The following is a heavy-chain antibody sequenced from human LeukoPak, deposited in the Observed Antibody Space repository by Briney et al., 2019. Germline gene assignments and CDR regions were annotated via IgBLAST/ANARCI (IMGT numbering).Heavy chain of an antibody. CDR2: ISWNSGSI. V-gene: IGHV3-9*01. CDR3: AKALNYGDPDAFDI. CDR1: GFTFDDYA. D-gene: IGHD4-17*01. J-gene: IGHJ3*02. Sequence: PGGSLRLSCAASGFTFDDYAMHWVRQAPGKGLEWVSGISWNSGSIGYADSVKGRFTISRDNAKNSLYLQMNSLRAEDTALYYCAKALNYGDPDAFDIWGKGTMVTVSS.